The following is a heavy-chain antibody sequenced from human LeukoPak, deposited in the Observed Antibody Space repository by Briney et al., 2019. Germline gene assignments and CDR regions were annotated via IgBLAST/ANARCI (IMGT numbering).Heavy chain of an antibody. Sequence: EASVKVSCKASGYTFTSYGISWVRQAPGQGLEWMGWISAYNGNTDYARKLQGRVTMTTDTSTSTAYMELRSLGSDDTAVYYCARDPATSLRLGELSPLDYWGQGTLVTVSS. D-gene: IGHD3-16*02. CDR2: ISAYNGNT. J-gene: IGHJ4*02. CDR1: GYTFTSYG. CDR3: ARDPATSLRLGELSPLDY. V-gene: IGHV1-18*01.